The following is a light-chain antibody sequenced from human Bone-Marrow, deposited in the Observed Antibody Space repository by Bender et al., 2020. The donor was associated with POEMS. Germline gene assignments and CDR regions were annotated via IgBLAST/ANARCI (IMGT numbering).Light chain of an antibody. CDR2: DVK. J-gene: IGLJ2*01. V-gene: IGLV2-11*01. CDR3: CSYAGSQIV. CDR1: SGDVGGYNY. Sequence: QSALTQPRSVSGSPGQSVTISCTGTSGDVGGYNYVSWYQHSPGKAPKVMIYDVKKRPSGVPDRFSGSKSGTTASLTISGLQSEDEADYYCCSYAGSQIVFGGGTKLTVL.